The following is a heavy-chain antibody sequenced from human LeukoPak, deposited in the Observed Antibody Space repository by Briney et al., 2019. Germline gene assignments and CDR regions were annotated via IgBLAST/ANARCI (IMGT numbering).Heavy chain of an antibody. Sequence: SETLSLTCTVSGGSISRNSYYWGWIRQPPGKGLEWIGSIYYSGSTYYNPSLKSRVTISVDTSKNHFSLKLSSVTAADTAVYYCARVYLVVVVALETWFDPWGQGALVTISS. CDR2: IYYSGST. CDR1: GGSISRNSYY. J-gene: IGHJ5*02. D-gene: IGHD2-15*01. V-gene: IGHV4-39*07. CDR3: ARVYLVVVVALETWFDP.